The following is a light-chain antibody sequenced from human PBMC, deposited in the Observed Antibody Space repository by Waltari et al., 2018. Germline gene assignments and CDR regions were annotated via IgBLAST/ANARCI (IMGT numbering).Light chain of an antibody. J-gene: IGLJ2*01. V-gene: IGLV1-47*01. CDR2: RNN. CDR1: SPNIGSNS. CDR3: AAWDDSLSGHMV. Sequence: QSILTQPTSASGTPGQRVTICRSGSSPNIGSNSVSRYQAVPGTAPNLLIYRNNQRPSGVPDRVLGSKSGTSASLAISGLRSEDEAHYYCAAWDDSLSGHMVFGGGTKLTVL.